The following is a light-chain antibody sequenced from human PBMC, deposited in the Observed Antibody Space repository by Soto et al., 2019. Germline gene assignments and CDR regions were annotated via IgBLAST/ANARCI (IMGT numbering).Light chain of an antibody. V-gene: IGKV1-39*01. CDR3: QQTYSTWT. J-gene: IGKJ1*01. CDR2: AAS. Sequence: DIQMTQSPSSLSASVGDRVTITCRASQRVSRYLNWYQQKPGKAPKLLIYAASSLQSGVPSRFSGSGSGTDLTLTISSLQPEDFAIYYCQQTYSTWTFGQGTTVEIK. CDR1: QRVSRY.